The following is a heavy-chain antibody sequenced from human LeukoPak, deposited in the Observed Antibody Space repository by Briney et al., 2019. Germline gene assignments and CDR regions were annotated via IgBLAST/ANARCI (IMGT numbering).Heavy chain of an antibody. CDR2: INPNSGGT. V-gene: IGHV1-2*02. J-gene: IGHJ5*02. D-gene: IGHD2-15*01. Sequence: ASVKVSCMASGYTFTGYYMHWVRQAPGQGLEWMGWINPNSGGTNYAQKFQGRVTMTRDTSISTAYMELSRLRSDDTAVYYCARDGDCSGGSCYTPFDPWGQGTLVTVSS. CDR3: ARDGDCSGGSCYTPFDP. CDR1: GYTFTGYY.